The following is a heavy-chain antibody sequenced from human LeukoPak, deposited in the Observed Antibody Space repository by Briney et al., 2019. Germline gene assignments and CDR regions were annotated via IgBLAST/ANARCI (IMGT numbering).Heavy chain of an antibody. CDR2: MNPNSGDT. D-gene: IGHD2-8*01. CDR3: ASANYQH. Sequence: ASVKVSCKASGYTFTSLDINWVRQATGQWLEWMGWMNPNSGDTAYAQNFQGRVTISRTTSQSTAYMELSSLRSEDTAVYYCASANYQHWGQGTLVTVSS. CDR1: GYTFTSLD. J-gene: IGHJ1*01. V-gene: IGHV1-8*03.